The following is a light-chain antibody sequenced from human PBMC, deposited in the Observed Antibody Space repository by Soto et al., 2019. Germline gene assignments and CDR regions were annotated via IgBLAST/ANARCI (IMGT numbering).Light chain of an antibody. Sequence: IVLTQYPGTLSLSPGERATLSCRASQRVSSRSSLAWYQQKPGQAPRLLIYGASSRATGIPDRFSGSGSATNFTLTISILEPEDFAVYYCRQYGSSPSYTFGQGTKLEIK. J-gene: IGKJ2*01. CDR3: RQYGSSPSYT. V-gene: IGKV3-20*01. CDR2: GAS. CDR1: QRVSSRSS.